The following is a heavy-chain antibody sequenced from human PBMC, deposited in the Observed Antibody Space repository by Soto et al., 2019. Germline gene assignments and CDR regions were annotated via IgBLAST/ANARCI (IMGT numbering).Heavy chain of an antibody. CDR1: GFTFSSYG. CDR2: ISYDGSNK. J-gene: IGHJ6*02. D-gene: IGHD2-15*01. Sequence: QVQLVESGGGVVQPGRSLRLSCAASGFTFSSYGMHWVRQAPGKGLEWVAVISYDGSNKYYADSVKGRFTISRDNSKNTLYLQMNSLRAEDTAVYYCAKDRDIAYGMDVWGQGTTVTVSS. V-gene: IGHV3-30*18. CDR3: AKDRDIAYGMDV.